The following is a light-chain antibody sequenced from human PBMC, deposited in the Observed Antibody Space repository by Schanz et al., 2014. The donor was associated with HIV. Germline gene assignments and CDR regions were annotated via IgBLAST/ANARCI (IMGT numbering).Light chain of an antibody. CDR1: SSDIGGYNY. CDR2: DGS. Sequence: QSALTQPRSVSGSPGQSVTIFCTGTSSDIGGYNYVSWFQQHPGKAPQLMIYDGSSRPSGVSNRFSGSKSDNTASLTISGLQPEDEADYYCISYTSDTVLFGGGTKLTVL. J-gene: IGLJ2*01. CDR3: ISYTSDTVL. V-gene: IGLV2-14*03.